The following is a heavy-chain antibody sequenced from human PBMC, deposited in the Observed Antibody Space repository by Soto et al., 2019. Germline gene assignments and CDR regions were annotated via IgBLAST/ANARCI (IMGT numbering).Heavy chain of an antibody. Sequence: ASVKVSWKVSGYTLTELSMHWVRQAPGKGLEWMGGFDPEDGETIYAQKFQGRVTMTEDTSTDTAYMELSSLRSEDTAVYYCATVHMGGWWLGYFDYWGQGTLVTVSS. J-gene: IGHJ4*02. CDR2: FDPEDGET. V-gene: IGHV1-24*01. CDR3: ATVHMGGWWLGYFDY. D-gene: IGHD6-19*01. CDR1: GYTLTELS.